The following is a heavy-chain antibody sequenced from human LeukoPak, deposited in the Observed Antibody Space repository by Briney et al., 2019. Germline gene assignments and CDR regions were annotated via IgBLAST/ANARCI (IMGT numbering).Heavy chain of an antibody. D-gene: IGHD6-13*01. CDR1: EFTFSNYG. CDR2: VLYDGSKR. J-gene: IGHJ6*02. V-gene: IGHV3-33*01. Sequence: GGSLRLSCAASEFTFSNYGLHWVRLAPGKGLEWVAVVLYDGSKRYYADSVKGRFTISRDNSKNTLYLQMNSLRAEDTAVYYCARDYSSSWSYGMDVWGQGTTVTVSS. CDR3: ARDYSSSWSYGMDV.